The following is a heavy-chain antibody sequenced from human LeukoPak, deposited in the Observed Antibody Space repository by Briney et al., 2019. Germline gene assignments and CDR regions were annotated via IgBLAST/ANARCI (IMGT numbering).Heavy chain of an antibody. CDR2: ISYDGSNK. CDR1: GFTFSSYA. J-gene: IGHJ6*02. Sequence: GGSLRLSCAASGFTFSSYAMHWVRQAPGKGLGWVGVISYDGSNKYYADSVKGRFTISRDNSKNTLYLQMNSLRAEDTAVYYCARDSQDSSGYYSYYYYGMDVWGQGTTVTVSS. V-gene: IGHV3-30-3*01. D-gene: IGHD3-22*01. CDR3: ARDSQDSSGYYSYYYYGMDV.